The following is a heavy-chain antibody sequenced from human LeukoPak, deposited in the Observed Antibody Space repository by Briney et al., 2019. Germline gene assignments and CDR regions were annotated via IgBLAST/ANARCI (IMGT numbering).Heavy chain of an antibody. J-gene: IGHJ6*03. D-gene: IGHD6-13*01. Sequence: GGFLRLSCAASGFTFSSYWMSWVRQAPGKGLEGVANMKQDGSDKYYVDSVKGRFTISRDNAKNSLYLQMNSLRAEDTAVYYCVKVKQQLVRLLGRDTTYYYNYYLDVWGKGTTVTVSS. CDR1: GFTFSSYW. CDR3: VKVKQQLVRLLGRDTTYYYNYYLDV. CDR2: MKQDGSDK. V-gene: IGHV3-7*01.